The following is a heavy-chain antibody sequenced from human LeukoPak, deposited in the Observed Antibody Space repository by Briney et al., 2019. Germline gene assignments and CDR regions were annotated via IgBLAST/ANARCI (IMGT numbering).Heavy chain of an antibody. D-gene: IGHD3-22*01. CDR1: GGSISSSSYS. V-gene: IGHV4-39*01. Sequence: SETLSLTCTVSGGSISSSSYSWGWIRQPPGKGLEWIGSIYYSGSTYYNPSLKSRVTMSVDTSKDQFSLKLSSLTAADTAVYYCAISPRGYYDSGGYYYPTFPFDYWGQGTLVTVSS. CDR3: AISPRGYYDSGGYYYPTFPFDY. CDR2: IYYSGST. J-gene: IGHJ4*02.